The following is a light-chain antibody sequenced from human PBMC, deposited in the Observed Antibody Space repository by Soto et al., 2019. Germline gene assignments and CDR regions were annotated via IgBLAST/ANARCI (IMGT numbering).Light chain of an antibody. CDR1: QSVNSH. J-gene: IGKJ4*01. Sequence: EIVMTQSPASLSVSPGERVTLSCRASQSVNSHLAWYQQKPGQAPRLLILGESTRATGTPARFSGSGSGTDFTLTISSLQSEEFAVYYCQQYNNLPLTVGGGTKVEIK. V-gene: IGKV3D-15*01. CDR3: QQYNNLPLT. CDR2: GES.